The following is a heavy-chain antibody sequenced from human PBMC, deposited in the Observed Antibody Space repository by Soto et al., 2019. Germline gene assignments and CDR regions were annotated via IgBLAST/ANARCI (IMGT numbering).Heavy chain of an antibody. CDR2: INPSGGST. V-gene: IGHV1-46*01. J-gene: IGHJ6*02. Sequence: ASVKVSCKASGYTFTSYYMHWVRQAPGQGLEWKGIINPSGGSTSYAQKYQGRVTMTRDTSTSTVYMELSSLRSEDTAVYYCARGWAYYDFWSGYPPSAYYYYGMDVWGQGTMVTVSS. CDR1: GYTFTSYY. D-gene: IGHD3-3*01. CDR3: ARGWAYYDFWSGYPPSAYYYYGMDV.